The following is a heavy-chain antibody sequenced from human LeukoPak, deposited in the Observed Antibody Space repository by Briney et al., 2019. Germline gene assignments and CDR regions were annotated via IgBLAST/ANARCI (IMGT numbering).Heavy chain of an antibody. CDR1: GGSFSDYS. J-gene: IGHJ4*02. V-gene: IGHV4-34*01. CDR3: ARGGGYASPIGY. Sequence: PSDTLSLTCAVYGGSFSDYSWTWIRQPPGKGLEWIGEINHSGSTNYNPSLKSRVTTSVDTSKNQFSLKLSSVTAADTAVYYCARGGGYASPIGYWGQGALVTVSS. CDR2: INHSGST. D-gene: IGHD5-12*01.